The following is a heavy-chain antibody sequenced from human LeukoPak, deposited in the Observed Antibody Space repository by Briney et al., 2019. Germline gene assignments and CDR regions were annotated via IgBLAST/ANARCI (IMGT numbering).Heavy chain of an antibody. Sequence: GSLRLSCAASGFSFSSYEMNWVRQAPGKGLEWIGEINHSGSTNYNPSLKSRVTISVDTSKNQFSLKLSSVTAADTAVYYCAREEYYGSVNWFDPWGQGTLVTVSS. J-gene: IGHJ5*02. V-gene: IGHV4-34*01. D-gene: IGHD3-10*01. CDR3: AREEYYGSVNWFDP. CDR1: GFSFSSYE. CDR2: INHSGST.